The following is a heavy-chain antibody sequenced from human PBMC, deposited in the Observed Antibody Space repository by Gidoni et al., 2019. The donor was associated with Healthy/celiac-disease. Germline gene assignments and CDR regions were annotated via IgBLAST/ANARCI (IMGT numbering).Heavy chain of an antibody. J-gene: IGHJ4*02. Sequence: EVQLVESVGGLVQPGGSLKLSCAASGFTYRGSAMPWFRQASGKGLEWVGRIRSKANSYATAYAASVKGRFTISRDDSKNTAYLQMNSLKTEDTAVYYCTRPDSGGSEDFDYWGQGTLVTVSS. CDR2: IRSKANSYAT. CDR3: TRPDSGGSEDFDY. CDR1: GFTYRGSA. V-gene: IGHV3-73*02. D-gene: IGHD2-15*01.